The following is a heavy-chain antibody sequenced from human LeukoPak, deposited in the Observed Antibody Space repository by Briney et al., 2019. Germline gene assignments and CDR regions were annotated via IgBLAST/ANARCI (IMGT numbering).Heavy chain of an antibody. J-gene: IGHJ6*02. CDR1: GFTFSSYS. Sequence: GGSLRLSCAASGFTFSSYSMNWVRQAPGKGLEWVSYISSSSSAIYYADSVKGRFTISRDNAENSLYLQMNSLRAEDTAVYYCARDHWGLGDTAMLYYYYGMDVWGQGTTVTVSS. CDR2: ISSSSSAI. CDR3: ARDHWGLGDTAMLYYYYGMDV. D-gene: IGHD5-18*01. V-gene: IGHV3-48*04.